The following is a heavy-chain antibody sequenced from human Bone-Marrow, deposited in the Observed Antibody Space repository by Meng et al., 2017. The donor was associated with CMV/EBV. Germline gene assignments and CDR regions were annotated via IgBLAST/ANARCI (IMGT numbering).Heavy chain of an antibody. CDR2: INPNNGDT. CDR1: GYTFNGYY. Sequence: ASVKVSCKASGYTFNGYYMFWVRQAPGQGLEWMGWINPNNGDTNYAQKFQGRATMTRDTSITTAYMELSRLRYDDTAVYYCATPGGYRNGWYMKSFDHWGQGTLVTVSS. D-gene: IGHD6-19*01. CDR3: ATPGGYRNGWYMKSFDH. J-gene: IGHJ4*02. V-gene: IGHV1-2*02.